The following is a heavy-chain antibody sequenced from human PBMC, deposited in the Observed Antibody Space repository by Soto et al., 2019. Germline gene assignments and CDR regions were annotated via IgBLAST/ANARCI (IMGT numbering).Heavy chain of an antibody. CDR3: ARHGKGSDAFDI. CDR2: IYYSGST. D-gene: IGHD1-26*01. V-gene: IGHV4-39*01. J-gene: IGHJ3*02. CDR1: GGSISSSSYY. Sequence: QLQLQESGPGLVKPSETLSLTCTVSGGSISSSSYYWGWIRQPPGKGLEWIGSIYYSGSTYYNQSLKSRVNTSVDTSKNQFSLQLSSVTAADTAVYYCARHGKGSDAFDIWGQGTMVTVSS.